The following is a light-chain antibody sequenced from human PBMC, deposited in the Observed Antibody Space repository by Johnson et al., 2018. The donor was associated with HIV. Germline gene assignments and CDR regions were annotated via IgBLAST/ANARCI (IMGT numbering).Light chain of an antibody. Sequence: QSVLTQPPSVSAAPGQKVTISCSGNRSDIENKYVSCHQQFPGTAPKFLIYDNNKRPSGIPDRFSGSKSGTSATLGITGLQTGDEADYYCGTWDSSLSAYVFGTGTKVTVL. V-gene: IGLV1-51*01. CDR3: GTWDSSLSAYV. CDR1: RSDIENKY. J-gene: IGLJ1*01. CDR2: DNN.